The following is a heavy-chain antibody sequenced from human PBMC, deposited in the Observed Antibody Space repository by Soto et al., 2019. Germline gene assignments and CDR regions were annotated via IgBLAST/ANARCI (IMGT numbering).Heavy chain of an antibody. Sequence: GGSLRLSCAASGFTFNIYALHWVRQAPGKGLEWVAVISFDGTKKYYSDSVRGRFTISRDNLKNTLYLQMNNLRVEDAALYFCAREDDYGYRYINYGLDVWGQGTTVTVSS. CDR3: AREDDYGYRYINYGLDV. D-gene: IGHD4-17*01. CDR1: GFTFNIYA. CDR2: ISFDGTKK. J-gene: IGHJ6*02. V-gene: IGHV3-30-3*01.